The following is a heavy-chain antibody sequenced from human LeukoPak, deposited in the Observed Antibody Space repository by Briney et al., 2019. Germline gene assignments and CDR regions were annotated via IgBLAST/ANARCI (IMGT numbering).Heavy chain of an antibody. J-gene: IGHJ4*02. V-gene: IGHV3-53*01. D-gene: IGHD1-20*01. Sequence: GGSLRLSCTASGFTVSSNYMSWVRQAPGKGLEWVSVIYSGGSTYYADSVKGRFTISRDNPKNTLYLQMNSLRAEDTAVYYCARAPGNWYFDYWGQGTLVTVSS. CDR3: ARAPGNWYFDY. CDR1: GFTVSSNY. CDR2: IYSGGST.